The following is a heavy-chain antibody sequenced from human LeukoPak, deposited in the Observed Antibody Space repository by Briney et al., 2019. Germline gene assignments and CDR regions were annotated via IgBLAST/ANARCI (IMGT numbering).Heavy chain of an antibody. CDR2: INPNSGGT. CDR3: ARAEYYYDSSGLKGLPFDY. Sequence: ASVKVSCKSSEYTFTGYYMSWVRQAPGQGLEWMGWINPNSGGTNYAQKFQGRVTMTRDTSISTAYMELSRLRSDDTAGYYCARAEYYYDSSGLKGLPFDYWGQGTLVTVSS. V-gene: IGHV1-2*02. CDR1: EYTFTGYY. D-gene: IGHD3-22*01. J-gene: IGHJ4*02.